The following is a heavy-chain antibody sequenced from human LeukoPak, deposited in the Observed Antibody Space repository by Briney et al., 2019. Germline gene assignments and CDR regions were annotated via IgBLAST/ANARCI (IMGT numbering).Heavy chain of an antibody. CDR3: TRDRGLYGEVLFDP. Sequence: SETLSLTCTVFGGSVNNYYLSWIRQPAGKGLEWIGRIYGSGSINYNPPLRSRVAMSLDTSKNQFSLKLRSVTAADTAVYYCTRDRGLYGEVLFDPWGQGTLVTVSS. V-gene: IGHV4-4*07. CDR2: IYGSGSI. J-gene: IGHJ5*02. CDR1: GGSVNNYY. D-gene: IGHD3-10*01.